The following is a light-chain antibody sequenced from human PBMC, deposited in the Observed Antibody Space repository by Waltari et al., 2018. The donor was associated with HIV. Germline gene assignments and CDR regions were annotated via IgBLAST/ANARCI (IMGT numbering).Light chain of an antibody. J-gene: IGLJ2*01. V-gene: IGLV3-21*02. CDR3: QVWDTGSDQVV. Sequence: SYVLTQPPSESVAPGQTARVACGGKDIGSKTVHWYQQRPGQAPVLVVYDDSDRPSGIPERFSRSNSENMATLTISRVEAGDEADYYCQVWDTGSDQVVFGGGTKLTVL. CDR2: DDS. CDR1: DIGSKT.